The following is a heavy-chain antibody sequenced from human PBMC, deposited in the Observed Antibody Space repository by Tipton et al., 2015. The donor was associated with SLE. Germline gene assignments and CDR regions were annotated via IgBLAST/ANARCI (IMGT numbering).Heavy chain of an antibody. V-gene: IGHV4-4*02. J-gene: IGHJ4*02. D-gene: IGHD6-19*01. Sequence: TLSLTWTVSGDSIISNNYWSWVRQPPGKGPEWIGEMWHIGTTNYNPSLSGRVTISIDKSKNQFSLKVYSVTAADTAVYYCAKTVAGAAYLFDLWGQGTLVTVSS. CDR2: MWHIGTT. CDR3: AKTVAGAAYLFDL. CDR1: GDSIISNNY.